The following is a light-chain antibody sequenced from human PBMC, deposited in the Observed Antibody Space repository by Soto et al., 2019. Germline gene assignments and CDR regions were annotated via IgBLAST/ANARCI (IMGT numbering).Light chain of an antibody. Sequence: EMVFTQSPSSLSFSPGERATLSCRASQDITTYLAWYQQKPGQAPRLLIYDASNRATGIPARFSGSGSGTDFTLTISSLEPEDFAVYYCQQYGSSGTFGQGTKVDIK. V-gene: IGKV3D-11*01. J-gene: IGKJ1*01. CDR1: QDITTY. CDR2: DAS. CDR3: QQYGSSGT.